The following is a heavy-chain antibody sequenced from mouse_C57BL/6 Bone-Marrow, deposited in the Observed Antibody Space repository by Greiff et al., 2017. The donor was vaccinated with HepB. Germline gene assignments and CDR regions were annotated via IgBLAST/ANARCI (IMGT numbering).Heavy chain of an antibody. CDR3: ARRRQLRLLGYAMDY. V-gene: IGHV1-22*01. D-gene: IGHD3-2*02. J-gene: IGHJ4*01. CDR2: INPNNGGT. Sequence: EVQLQQSGPELVKPGASVKMSCKASGYTFTDYNMHWVKQSHGKSLEWIGYINPNNGGTSYNQKFKGKATLTVNKSSSTAYMELRSLTSEDAAVYYCARRRQLRLLGYAMDYWGQGTSVTVSS. CDR1: GYTFTDYN.